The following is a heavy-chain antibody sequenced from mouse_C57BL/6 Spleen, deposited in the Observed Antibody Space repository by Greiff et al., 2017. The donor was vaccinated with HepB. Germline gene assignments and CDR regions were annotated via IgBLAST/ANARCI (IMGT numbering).Heavy chain of an antibody. J-gene: IGHJ1*03. Sequence: QVQLQQPGAELVMPGASVKLSCKASGYTFTSYWMHWVKQRPGQGLEWIGEIDPSDSYTNYNQKFKGKSTLTVDKSSSTAYMQLSSLTSEDSAVYYCARGTVVATEYFDVWGTGTTVTVSS. CDR1: GYTFTSYW. CDR3: ARGTVVATEYFDV. CDR2: IDPSDSYT. D-gene: IGHD1-1*01. V-gene: IGHV1-69*01.